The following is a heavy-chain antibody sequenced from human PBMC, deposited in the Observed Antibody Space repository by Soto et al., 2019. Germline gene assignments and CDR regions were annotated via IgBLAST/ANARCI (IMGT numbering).Heavy chain of an antibody. D-gene: IGHD3-16*02. CDR2: INHSGST. V-gene: IGHV4-34*01. CDR1: GGSFSGYY. J-gene: IGHJ4*02. CDR3: AGTFGGVIVGY. Sequence: SETLSLTCAVYGGSFSGYYWSWIRQPPGKGLEWIGEINHSGSTNYNPSLKSRVTISVDTSKNQFSLKLSSVTAADTAVYYYAGTFGGVIVGYWGQGTLVTVSS.